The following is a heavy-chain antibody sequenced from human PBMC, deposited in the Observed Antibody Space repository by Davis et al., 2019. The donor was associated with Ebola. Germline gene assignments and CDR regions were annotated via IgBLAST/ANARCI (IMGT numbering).Heavy chain of an antibody. D-gene: IGHD3-22*01. J-gene: IGHJ4*02. V-gene: IGHV2-26*01. CDR2: IFSNDEK. CDR3: ARINAPMIVAMYYFDY. CDR1: GFSLSNARMG. Sequence: SGPTLVKPTETLTLTCTVSGFSLSNARMGVSWIRQPPGKALEWLAHIFSNDEKSYSTSLKSRLTISKDTSKSQVVLTMTNMDPVDTATYYCARINAPMIVAMYYFDYWGQGTLVTVSS.